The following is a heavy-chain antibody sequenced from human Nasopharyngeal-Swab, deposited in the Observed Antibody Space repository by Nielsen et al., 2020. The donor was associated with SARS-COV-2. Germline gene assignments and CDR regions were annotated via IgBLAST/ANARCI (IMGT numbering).Heavy chain of an antibody. CDR3: ARVAPLSTMVRGVHYGMDV. CDR1: GGSISRGGYY. D-gene: IGHD3-10*01. CDR2: IYYSGST. J-gene: IGHJ6*02. V-gene: IGHV4-31*03. Sequence: SATLSLTCTVSGGSISRGGYYWSWIRQHQGKGLEWIGYIYYSGSTYYNPSLKSRVTISVDTSKNQFSLKLSSVTAADIAVYYCARVAPLSTMVRGVHYGMDVWGQGTTVTVSS.